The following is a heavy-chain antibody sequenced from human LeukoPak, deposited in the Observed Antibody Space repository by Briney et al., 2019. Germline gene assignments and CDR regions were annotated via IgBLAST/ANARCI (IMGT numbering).Heavy chain of an antibody. CDR2: ISAYNGNT. Sequence: GASVKVSCKASGYTFTSYGISWVRQAPGQGLEWMGWISAYNGNTNYAQKLQGRVTMTTDTSTSTAYMELRSLRSDDTAVYYCARDPDRMYYDFWSGYYGYYFDYWGQGTLVTVPS. CDR1: GYTFTSYG. V-gene: IGHV1-18*01. D-gene: IGHD3-3*01. CDR3: ARDPDRMYYDFWSGYYGYYFDY. J-gene: IGHJ4*02.